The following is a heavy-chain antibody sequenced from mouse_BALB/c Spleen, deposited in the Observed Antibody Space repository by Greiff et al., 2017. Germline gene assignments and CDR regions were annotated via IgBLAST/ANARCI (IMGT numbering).Heavy chain of an antibody. V-gene: IGHV5-4*02. CDR3: ARDRGYGYAMDY. CDR1: GFTFSDYY. D-gene: IGHD2-14*01. Sequence: EVKLMESGGGLVKPGGSLKLSCAASGFTFSDYYMYWVRQTPEKRLEWVATISDGGSYTYYPDSVKGRFTISRDNAKNNLYLQMSSLKSEDTAMYYCARDRGYGYAMDYWGQGTSVTVSS. CDR2: ISDGGSYT. J-gene: IGHJ4*01.